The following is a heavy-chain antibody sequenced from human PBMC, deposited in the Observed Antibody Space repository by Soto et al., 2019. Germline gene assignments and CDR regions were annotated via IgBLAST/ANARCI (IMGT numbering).Heavy chain of an antibody. Sequence: QVQLVESGGGVVQPGTSLRLSCAASGFTLSRKGMHWVRQAPGKGLEWVAVISYDGSNKYYGDSVKGRFTISRDNSKNTVYLQMNSLRAEDTAVYYCAKDGLTVAGPQRGSLDVWGQGTTVTVSS. CDR1: GFTLSRKG. J-gene: IGHJ6*02. D-gene: IGHD6-19*01. CDR3: AKDGLTVAGPQRGSLDV. V-gene: IGHV3-30*18. CDR2: ISYDGSNK.